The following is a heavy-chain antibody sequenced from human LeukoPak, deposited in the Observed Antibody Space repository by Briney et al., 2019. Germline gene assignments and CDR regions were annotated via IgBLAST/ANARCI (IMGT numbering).Heavy chain of an antibody. CDR1: TFTFSDYG. J-gene: IGHJ4*02. CDR3: TRGSSSWNY. Sequence: GGSLRLSCIGSTFTFSDYGMHWVRQAPGKGLEWVANIKQDGSEKYYVDSVKGRFTISRDNAKNSLYLQMSSLRADDTAVYYCTRGSSSWNYWGQGTLVTVSS. V-gene: IGHV3-7*01. CDR2: IKQDGSEK. D-gene: IGHD6-13*01.